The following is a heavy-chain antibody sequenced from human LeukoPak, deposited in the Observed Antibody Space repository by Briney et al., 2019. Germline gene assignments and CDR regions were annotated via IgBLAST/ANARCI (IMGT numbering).Heavy chain of an antibody. CDR3: ARATEQLGRRTNWFDP. J-gene: IGHJ5*02. V-gene: IGHV1-2*06. CDR2: INPNSGGT. D-gene: IGHD6-6*01. CDR1: GYTFTGYY. Sequence: ASVKVSCKASGYTFTGYYMHWVRQAPGQGLEWMGRINPNSGGTNYAQKFQGRVTMTRDTSIGTAYMELSRLRSDDTAVYYCARATEQLGRRTNWFDPWGQGTLVTVSS.